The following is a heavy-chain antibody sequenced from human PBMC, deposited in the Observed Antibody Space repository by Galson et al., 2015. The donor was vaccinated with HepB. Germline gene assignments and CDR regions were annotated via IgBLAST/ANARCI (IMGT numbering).Heavy chain of an antibody. CDR2: TYYSGST. Sequence: QVQLQESGPGLVRPSETLSLTCTVSGGSISSSSWSWIRQTPGKGLEWIGYTYYSGSTNYNPSLKSRVTISVDTSKNHFSLRLSSVTAADTAVYYCARGGYIYGTWGQGTLVTVSS. CDR3: ARGGYIYGT. V-gene: IGHV4-59*01. J-gene: IGHJ4*02. D-gene: IGHD5-18*01. CDR1: GGSISSSS.